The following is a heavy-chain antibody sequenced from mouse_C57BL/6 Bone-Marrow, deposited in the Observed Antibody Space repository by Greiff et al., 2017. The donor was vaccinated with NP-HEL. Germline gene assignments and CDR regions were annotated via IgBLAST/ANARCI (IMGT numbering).Heavy chain of an antibody. Sequence: EVKLMESGPGLVKPSQSLSLTCSVTGYSITSGYYWNWIRQFPGNKLEWMGYISYDGSNNYNPSLKNRISITRDTSKNQFFLKLNSVTTEDTATYYCARERNYYGSRERKNWYFDVWGTGTTVTVSS. CDR2: ISYDGSN. CDR1: GYSITSGYY. J-gene: IGHJ1*03. D-gene: IGHD1-1*01. CDR3: ARERNYYGSRERKNWYFDV. V-gene: IGHV3-6*01.